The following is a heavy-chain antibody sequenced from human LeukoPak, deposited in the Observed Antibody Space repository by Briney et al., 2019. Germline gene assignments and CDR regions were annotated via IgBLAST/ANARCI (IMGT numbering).Heavy chain of an antibody. D-gene: IGHD2-2*01. CDR3: AKSFSSTTWGPVGC. CDR1: GFTFSSYV. CDR2: VNSGGST. Sequence: GGSLRLSCAASGFTFSSYVMSWVRQAPVKGREWVSSVNSGGSTSYAASVKGRFTISRDNSKNTLYLQMNSLRAEDTAIYYCAKSFSSTTWGPVGCWGQGILLTVSS. V-gene: IGHV3-23*01. J-gene: IGHJ4*02.